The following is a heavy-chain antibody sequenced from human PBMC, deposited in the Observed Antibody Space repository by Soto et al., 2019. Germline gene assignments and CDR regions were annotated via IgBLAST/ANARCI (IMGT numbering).Heavy chain of an antibody. CDR3: TTRLEYSGYVPFDY. CDR2: IKSKTDGGTT. Sequence: GGSLRLSCAASGFTFSNAWMSWVRQAPGKGLEWVGRIKSKTDGGTTDYAAPVKGRFTISRDDSKNTLYLQMNSLKTEDTAVYYCTTRLEYSGYVPFDYWGQGTLVTVSS. D-gene: IGHD5-12*01. CDR1: GFTFSNAW. V-gene: IGHV3-15*01. J-gene: IGHJ4*02.